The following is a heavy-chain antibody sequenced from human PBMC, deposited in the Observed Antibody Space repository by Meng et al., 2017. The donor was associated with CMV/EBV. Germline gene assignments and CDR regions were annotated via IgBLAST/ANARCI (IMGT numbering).Heavy chain of an antibody. CDR3: VRDRDYSNSILEY. Sequence: GGPLRLSCAASGFTFSNYWMHRVRQAPGKGLVWVSHINSDASSTDYADSVKGRFTISRDNAKNTLYLQMNSLRAEDTAVYYCVRDRDYSNSILEYWGQGTLVTVSS. CDR2: INSDASST. CDR1: GFTFSNYW. V-gene: IGHV3-74*01. J-gene: IGHJ4*02. D-gene: IGHD4-11*01.